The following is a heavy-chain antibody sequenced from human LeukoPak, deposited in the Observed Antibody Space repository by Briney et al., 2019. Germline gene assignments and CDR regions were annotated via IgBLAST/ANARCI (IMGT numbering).Heavy chain of an antibody. Sequence: PSETLSLTCTVSGGSISSSSYYWSWIRQAPGKGLEWIGYIYYSGSTNYNPSLKSRVTISVDTSKNQFSLKLSSVTAADTAVYYCARAHGVFGVVIILPEYYMDVWGKGTTVTVSS. D-gene: IGHD3-3*01. CDR1: GGSISSSSYY. CDR3: ARAHGVFGVVIILPEYYMDV. V-gene: IGHV4-61*05. J-gene: IGHJ6*03. CDR2: IYYSGST.